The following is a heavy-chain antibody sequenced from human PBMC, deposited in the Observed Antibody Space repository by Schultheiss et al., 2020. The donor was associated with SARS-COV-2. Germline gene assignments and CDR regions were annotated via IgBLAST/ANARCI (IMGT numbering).Heavy chain of an antibody. CDR1: GFTFSSYS. Sequence: GGSLRLSCAASGFTFSSYSMNWVRQAPGKGLEWVSSISSSSSYIYYADSVKGRFTISRDNAKNSLYLQMNSLRAEDTAVYYCARDTSGMATPGYWGQGTLVTVSS. J-gene: IGHJ4*02. V-gene: IGHV3-21*01. CDR3: ARDTSGMATPGY. CDR2: ISSSSSYI. D-gene: IGHD5-24*01.